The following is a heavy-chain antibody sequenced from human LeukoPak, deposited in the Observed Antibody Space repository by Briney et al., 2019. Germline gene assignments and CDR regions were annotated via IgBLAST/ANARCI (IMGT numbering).Heavy chain of an antibody. J-gene: IGHJ4*02. D-gene: IGHD3-9*01. Sequence: GGSLRLSCAASGFTFSSYAMSWVRQAPGKGLEWVSAISGSGGSTYYADSVKGRFTISKDNSKNTLYLQMNSLRAEDTAVYYCARYYDILTGYYPPSEMDYWGQGTLVTVSS. V-gene: IGHV3-23*01. CDR3: ARYYDILTGYYPPSEMDY. CDR2: ISGSGGST. CDR1: GFTFSSYA.